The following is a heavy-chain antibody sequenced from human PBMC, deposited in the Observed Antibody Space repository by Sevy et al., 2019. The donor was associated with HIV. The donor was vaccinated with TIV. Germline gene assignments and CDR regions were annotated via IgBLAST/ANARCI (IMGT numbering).Heavy chain of an antibody. V-gene: IGHV3-21*01. J-gene: IGHJ6*02. CDR1: GFTFSSYS. D-gene: IGHD6-19*01. CDR2: ISSSSSYI. Sequence: GGSLRLSCAASGFTFSSYSMNWVRQAPGKGMEWVSSISSSSSYIYYAHSVKGLFTISRDNAKNSLYLQMNSLRAEDTAVYYCERAGGIAVAGPGGYYGMDVWGQGTTVTVSS. CDR3: ERAGGIAVAGPGGYYGMDV.